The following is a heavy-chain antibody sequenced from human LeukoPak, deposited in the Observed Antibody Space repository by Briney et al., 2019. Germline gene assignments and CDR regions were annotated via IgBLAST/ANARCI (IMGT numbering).Heavy chain of an antibody. V-gene: IGHV3-21*04. J-gene: IGHJ5*02. CDR2: ISSSSSYI. CDR1: GFTFSSYS. CDR3: AKGPHGHSPRPDS. Sequence: GGSLRLSCAASGFTFSSYSMNWVRQAPGKGLEWVSSISSSSSYIYYADSVRGRFIISRDNSKNTLFLQMNSLRVEDTAVYYCAKGPHGHSPRPDSWGQGTQVTVSS. D-gene: IGHD5-18*01.